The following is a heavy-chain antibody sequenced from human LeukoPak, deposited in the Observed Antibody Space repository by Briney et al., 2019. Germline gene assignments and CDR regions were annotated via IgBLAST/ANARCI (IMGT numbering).Heavy chain of an antibody. Sequence: GGSLRLSCAASGFTFDDYGMSWVRQAPGKGLEWVSGINWNGGSTGYADSVKGRFTISRDNAKNSLYLQMNSLRAGDTALYYCARAGSMIVEYYFDYWGQGTLVTVSS. D-gene: IGHD3-22*01. CDR2: INWNGGST. CDR1: GFTFDDYG. V-gene: IGHV3-20*04. CDR3: ARAGSMIVEYYFDY. J-gene: IGHJ4*02.